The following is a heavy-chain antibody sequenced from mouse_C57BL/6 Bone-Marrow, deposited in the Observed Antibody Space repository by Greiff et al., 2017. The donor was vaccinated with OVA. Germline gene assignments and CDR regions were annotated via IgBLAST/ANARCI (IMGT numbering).Heavy chain of an antibody. D-gene: IGHD2-1*01. Sequence: QVQLQQPGAELVKPGASVKVSCKASGYTFTSYWMHWVKQRPGQGLEWIGRIHPSDSDTNYNQKFKGTATLTVDKSSSTAYMQLSSLTSEDSAVYYCAMGGNYDYAMDYWGQGTSGTVSS. V-gene: IGHV1-74*01. CDR3: AMGGNYDYAMDY. J-gene: IGHJ4*01. CDR2: IHPSDSDT. CDR1: GYTFTSYW.